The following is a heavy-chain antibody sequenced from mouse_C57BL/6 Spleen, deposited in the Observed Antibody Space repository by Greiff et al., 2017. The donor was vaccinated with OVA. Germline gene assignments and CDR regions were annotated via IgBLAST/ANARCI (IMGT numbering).Heavy chain of an antibody. Sequence: VQLKESGPGLVKPSQSLSLTCSVTGYSITSGYYWNWIRQFPGNKLEWMGYISYDGSNNYNPSLKNRISITRDTSKNQFFLKLNSVTTEDTATYYCARGTVVAKGGFDYWGQGTTLTVSS. CDR1: GYSITSGYY. CDR3: ARGTVVAKGGFDY. D-gene: IGHD1-1*01. J-gene: IGHJ2*01. V-gene: IGHV3-6*01. CDR2: ISYDGSN.